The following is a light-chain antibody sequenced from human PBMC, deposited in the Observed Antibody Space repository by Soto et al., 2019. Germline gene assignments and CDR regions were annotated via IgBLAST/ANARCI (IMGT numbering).Light chain of an antibody. CDR2: GAF. V-gene: IGKV3-11*01. CDR1: PSVTNF. CDR3: HQRTIWPPVT. J-gene: IGKJ5*01. Sequence: EIVLTQSPATLSLSPGERATLSCRASPSVTNFLAWYQPKPGQAPRLLIYGAFNRATGIPARFSGSGSVTDFTLTISSLEPEDSAIYYCHQRTIWPPVTFGQGTRLEIK.